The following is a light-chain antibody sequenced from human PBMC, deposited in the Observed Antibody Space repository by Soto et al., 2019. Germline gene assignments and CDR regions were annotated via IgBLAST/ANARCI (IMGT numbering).Light chain of an antibody. CDR2: SNN. V-gene: IGLV1-44*01. J-gene: IGLJ1*01. CDR1: SSDIGSNT. Sequence: QSVLTQPPSASGTPGQRVTISCSGSSSDIGSNTVHWYQQLPGTAPKLLIYSNNQRPSGVPDRFSGSQSGTSASLAISGLQPEDEADYYCAAWDDNLNGYVFGTGTKVTVL. CDR3: AAWDDNLNGYV.